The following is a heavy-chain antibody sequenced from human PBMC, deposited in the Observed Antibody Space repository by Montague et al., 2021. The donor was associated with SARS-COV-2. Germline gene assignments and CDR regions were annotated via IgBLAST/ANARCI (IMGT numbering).Heavy chain of an antibody. Sequence: SETLSLTCAVYGGSLSGYYWAWIRQTPAKGLEWIGEINDSGITNYYPSLKSRLTISVDTSKKQFSLTLNSMTAADTAVYYCARGAAYDFWCGFLRYMFFDVWGLGTPVTVSS. J-gene: IGHJ5*02. V-gene: IGHV4-34*01. CDR2: INDSGIT. CDR1: GGSLSGYY. CDR3: ARGAAYDFWCGFLRYMFFDV. D-gene: IGHD3/OR15-3a*01.